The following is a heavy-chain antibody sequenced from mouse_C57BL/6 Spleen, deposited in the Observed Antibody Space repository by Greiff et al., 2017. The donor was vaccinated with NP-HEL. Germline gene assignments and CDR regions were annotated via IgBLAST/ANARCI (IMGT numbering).Heavy chain of an antibody. CDR2: IDPSDSYT. Sequence: QVQLQQPGAELVMPGASVKLSCKASGYTFTSYWMHWVKQRPGQGLEWIGEIDPSDSYTNYNQKFKGKSTLTVDKSSSTAYMQLSSLTSEDSAVYYCARLGVYYDYDAGFDYWGQGTTLTVSS. J-gene: IGHJ2*01. D-gene: IGHD2-4*01. CDR3: ARLGVYYDYDAGFDY. V-gene: IGHV1-69*01. CDR1: GYTFTSYW.